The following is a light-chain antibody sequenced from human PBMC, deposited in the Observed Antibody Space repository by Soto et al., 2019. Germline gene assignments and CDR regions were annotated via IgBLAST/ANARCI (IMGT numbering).Light chain of an antibody. J-gene: IGLJ1*01. CDR2: DDS. V-gene: IGLV3-21*02. CDR3: QVWDTSSDQGV. Sequence: SYDRTQPPSVSVAPGQTATVTCVGNNVGSKSVHWYQQKPGQAPVLVVYDDSDRPSGIPERFSGSNSGNTATLTISRVEAGDEADYYCQVWDTSSDQGVFGTGTKVTVL. CDR1: NVGSKS.